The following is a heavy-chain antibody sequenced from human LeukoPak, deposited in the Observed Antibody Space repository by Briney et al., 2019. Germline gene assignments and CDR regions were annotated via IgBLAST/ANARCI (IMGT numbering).Heavy chain of an antibody. CDR3: ARDSGLTTQDY. CDR2: IYSGGST. CDR1: GSTVSSNY. Sequence: GGSLRLSCAASGSTVSSNYMSWVRQAPGKGLEWVSVIYSGGSTYYADSVKGRFTISRDNSKNTLYLQMNSLRAEDTAVHYCARDSGLTTQDYWGQGTLVTVSS. D-gene: IGHD4-11*01. V-gene: IGHV3-53*01. J-gene: IGHJ4*02.